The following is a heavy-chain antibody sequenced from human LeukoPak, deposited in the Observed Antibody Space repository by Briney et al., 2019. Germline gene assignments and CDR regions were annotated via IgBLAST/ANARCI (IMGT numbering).Heavy chain of an antibody. CDR3: AKGGGTATMVRGVIIGDYFDY. Sequence: GRSLRFSCAASGFTFSSYGMHWVRQAPGKGLEWVAVIWYDGSNKYYADSVKGRFTISRDNSKNTLYLQMNSLRAEDTAVYYCAKGGGTATMVRGVIIGDYFDYWGQGTLVTVSS. CDR2: IWYDGSNK. D-gene: IGHD3-10*01. J-gene: IGHJ4*02. CDR1: GFTFSSYG. V-gene: IGHV3-33*06.